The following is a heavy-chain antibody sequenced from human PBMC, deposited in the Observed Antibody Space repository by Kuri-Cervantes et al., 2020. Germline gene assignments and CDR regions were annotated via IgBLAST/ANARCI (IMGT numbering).Heavy chain of an antibody. Sequence: GESLKISCAASGFTFSSSGMHWVRQAPGKGLDWVTIISYDGSNKYYADSVKGRFTISRDNSKDTLYLQMNSLRAEDTAVYYCAKVRDCSGGSCYGPRYYYGMDVWGQGTTVTVSS. CDR3: AKVRDCSGGSCYGPRYYYGMDV. CDR2: ISYDGSNK. D-gene: IGHD2-15*01. CDR1: GFTFSSSG. J-gene: IGHJ6*02. V-gene: IGHV3-30*18.